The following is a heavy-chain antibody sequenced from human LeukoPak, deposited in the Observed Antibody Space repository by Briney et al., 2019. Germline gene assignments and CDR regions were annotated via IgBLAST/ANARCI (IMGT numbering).Heavy chain of an antibody. CDR1: VFTFSDFA. CDR2: ISWDSGSI. CDR3: AKGSNLWGARGAFDI. J-gene: IGHJ3*02. Sequence: PGVSLRLSCTASVFTFSDFAMHWLRQAPGKGLVGVSGISWDSGSIGYADSVKGRFTISRDNAKNSLYLQMNSLRAEDTALYYCAKGSNLWGARGAFDIWGQGTMVTVSS. D-gene: IGHD3-16*01. V-gene: IGHV3-9*01.